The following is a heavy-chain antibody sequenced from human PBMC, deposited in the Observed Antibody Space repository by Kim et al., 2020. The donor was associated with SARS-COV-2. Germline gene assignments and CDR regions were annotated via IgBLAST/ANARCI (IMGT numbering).Heavy chain of an antibody. J-gene: IGHJ6*02. D-gene: IGHD4-17*01. CDR1: GFTFGDYV. CDR3: TRDSPGPYGDYDYYYGMDV. V-gene: IGHV3-49*03. Sequence: GGSLRRSCTASGFTFGDYVMSWFRQAPGKGLEWVGFIRSKGYGGTTEYAASVKGRFTISRDDSTSIAYLQMNSLKTEDTAVYFCTRDSPGPYGDYDYYYGMDVWGQGTTVTVSS. CDR2: IRSKGYGGTT.